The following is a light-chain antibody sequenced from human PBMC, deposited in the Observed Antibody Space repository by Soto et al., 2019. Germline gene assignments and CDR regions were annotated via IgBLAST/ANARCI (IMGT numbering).Light chain of an antibody. J-gene: IGKJ1*01. CDR3: QQYDSSPRT. Sequence: EVVLTQSPDTLSLSPGETATLSCRASQSVDRYVAWYQQKLGQAPRLLISGASSRAADIPDRFSGSGSGTDFTLTINRLEPEDFAVYYCQQYDSSPRTFGQGTKVDNK. CDR1: QSVDRY. CDR2: GAS. V-gene: IGKV3-20*01.